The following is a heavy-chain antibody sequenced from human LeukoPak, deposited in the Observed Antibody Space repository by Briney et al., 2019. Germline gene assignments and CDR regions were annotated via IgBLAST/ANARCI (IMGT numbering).Heavy chain of an antibody. CDR3: ARSPPRYDILTGYPVVYYFDY. D-gene: IGHD3-9*01. J-gene: IGHJ4*02. Sequence: GGSLRLSRAASGFTFSSYSMNWVRQAPGKGLEWVSSISSSSYIYYADSVKGRFTISRDNAKNSLYLQMNSLRAEDTAVYYCARSPPRYDILTGYPVVYYFDYWGQGTLVTVSS. CDR1: GFTFSSYS. V-gene: IGHV3-21*01. CDR2: ISSSSYI.